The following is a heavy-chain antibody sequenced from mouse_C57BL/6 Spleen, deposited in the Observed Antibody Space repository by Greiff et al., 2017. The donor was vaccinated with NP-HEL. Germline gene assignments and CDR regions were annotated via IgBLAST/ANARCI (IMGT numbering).Heavy chain of an antibody. V-gene: IGHV2-2*01. CDR3: ARKDYGNYDYFDY. CDR1: GFSLTSYG. Sequence: QVQLKESGPGLVQPSQSLSITCTVSGFSLTSYGVHWVRQSPGKGLEWLGVIWSGGSTDYNAAFISRLSISKDNSKSQVFFKMNSLQADDTAIYYCARKDYGNYDYFDYLGQGTTLTVSS. D-gene: IGHD2-1*01. J-gene: IGHJ2*01. CDR2: IWSGGST.